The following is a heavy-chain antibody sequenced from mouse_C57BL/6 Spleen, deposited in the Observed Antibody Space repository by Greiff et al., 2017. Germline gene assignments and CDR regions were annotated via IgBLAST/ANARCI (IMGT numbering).Heavy chain of an antibody. CDR1: GYTFTSYW. V-gene: IGHV1-64*01. J-gene: IGHJ3*01. D-gene: IGHD1-1*01. Sequence: VQLQQPGAELVKPGASVKLSCKASGYTFTSYWMHWVKQRPGQGLEWIGMIHPNSGSTNYNEKFKSKATLTVDKSSSTAYMQLSSLTSEDSAVYYCARYGYGSSYVFAYWGQGTLVTVSA. CDR2: IHPNSGST. CDR3: ARYGYGSSYVFAY.